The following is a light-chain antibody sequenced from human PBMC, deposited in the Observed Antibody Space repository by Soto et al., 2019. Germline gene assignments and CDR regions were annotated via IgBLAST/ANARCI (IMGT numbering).Light chain of an antibody. Sequence: EIEVTQSPSSLSAYVGDRVTLTCRASQSISSCLKWYQQQPGKAPKLLIYSASSLQSGVPSRCSGGGSWTDFSRTTISLLAADDVTDYYRQRYGSPPITFGQGTRLEIK. CDR2: SAS. CDR1: QSISSC. J-gene: IGKJ5*01. CDR3: RQRYGSPPIT. V-gene: IGKV1-39*01.